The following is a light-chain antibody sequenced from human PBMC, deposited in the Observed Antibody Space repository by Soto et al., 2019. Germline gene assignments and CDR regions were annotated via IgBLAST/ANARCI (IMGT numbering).Light chain of an antibody. Sequence: EILMTQSQPNLSFSPGDRATLSCSASQSVSSNLAWYQQKTGXAPRLLXXGASTRATGIPARFSGSGSGTDFTLNISSLEPEDFAVYYCQQRSNWPRGLTFGGGTKVDIK. J-gene: IGKJ4*01. V-gene: IGKV3-11*01. CDR3: QQRSNWPRGLT. CDR2: GAS. CDR1: QSVSSN.